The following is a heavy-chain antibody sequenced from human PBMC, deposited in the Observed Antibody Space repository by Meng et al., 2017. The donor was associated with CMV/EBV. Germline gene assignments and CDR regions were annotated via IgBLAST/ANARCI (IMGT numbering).Heavy chain of an antibody. CDR1: GFTFSSYG. Sequence: GGSLRLSCAASGFTFSSYGMHWVRQAPGKGLEWVAVIWYDGSNKYYADSVKGRFTISRDNSKSTLYLQMNSLRAEDTAVYYCAKDSREYQPYYYGMDVWGQGTTVTVSS. CDR3: AKDSREYQPYYYGMDV. J-gene: IGHJ6*02. V-gene: IGHV3-33*06. CDR2: IWYDGSNK. D-gene: IGHD2-2*01.